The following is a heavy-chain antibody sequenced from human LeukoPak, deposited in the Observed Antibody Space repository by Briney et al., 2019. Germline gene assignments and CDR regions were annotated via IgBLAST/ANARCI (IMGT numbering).Heavy chain of an antibody. Sequence: PGGSLRLSCAASGFTFSGSAMHWVRQASGKGLEWVGRMRSKANSYATAHAASVKGRFTISRDDSKNTAYLQMNSLKTEDTDVDYCTRLAAVEMATIIGYSGQGTLVTVSP. CDR1: GFTFSGSA. CDR3: TRLAAVEMATIIGY. J-gene: IGHJ1*01. V-gene: IGHV3-73*01. D-gene: IGHD5-24*01. CDR2: MRSKANSYAT.